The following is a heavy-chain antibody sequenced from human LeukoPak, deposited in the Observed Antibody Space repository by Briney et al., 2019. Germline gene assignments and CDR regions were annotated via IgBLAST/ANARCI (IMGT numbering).Heavy chain of an antibody. CDR2: VIPILGIA. CDR3: ARDYSSGFFAAFDI. J-gene: IGHJ3*02. D-gene: IGHD6-19*01. CDR1: GGTFSSYA. V-gene: IGHV1-69*04. Sequence: SVKVSCKASGGTFSSYAINWVRQAPGQGLEWMGRVIPILGIANYAQKFQDRVTIIADRSTSTVYMELSSLRSEDTAIYYCARDYSSGFFAAFDIWGQGTMVTVSA.